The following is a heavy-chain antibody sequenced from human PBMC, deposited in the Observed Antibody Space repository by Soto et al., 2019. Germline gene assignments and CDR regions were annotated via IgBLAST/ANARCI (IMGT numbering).Heavy chain of an antibody. CDR3: ARGSRWKVPADLDY. D-gene: IGHD2-2*01. J-gene: IGHJ4*02. CDR2: IYHRGST. V-gene: IGHV4-30-2*01. CDR1: CGSISSGGYS. Sequence: QLQLQASGSGLVKPSQTLSLTCAVSCGSISSGGYSWSWIRQPPGTGLEWIGYIYHRGSTYYNPSLKSRGTISVPRSNNQFSLKLSSVTAADTAVYYCARGSRWKVPADLDYWGQGTLVTVSS.